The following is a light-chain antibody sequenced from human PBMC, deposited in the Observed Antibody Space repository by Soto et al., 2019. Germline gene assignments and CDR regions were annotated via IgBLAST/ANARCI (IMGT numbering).Light chain of an antibody. CDR1: QGISSY. CDR2: AAS. Sequence: IQLTQSPSSLSAPVGDRVTITCRASQGISSYLAWYQQKPGIAPKLLIYAASTLQSGVPSRFSGSGSGADFTLTISSLQPEDFATYYCQQSYTIPWMFGQGTKVDIK. V-gene: IGKV1-39*01. J-gene: IGKJ1*01. CDR3: QQSYTIPWM.